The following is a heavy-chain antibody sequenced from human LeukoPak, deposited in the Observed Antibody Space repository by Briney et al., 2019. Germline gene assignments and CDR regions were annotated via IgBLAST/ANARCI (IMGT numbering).Heavy chain of an antibody. V-gene: IGHV4-39*07. D-gene: IGHD3-9*01. CDR1: DDSLSSTSYY. J-gene: IGHJ3*02. CDR2: ISYFGST. Sequence: SETLSLTCTVSDDSLSSTSYYWGWIRQTPGQGLAWIGAISYFGSTYYNPSLRSRVTISIDTSKNQFSLRLNSVTAADTAVYYCARRLVDAFDIWGQGTMVTVSS. CDR3: ARRLVDAFDI.